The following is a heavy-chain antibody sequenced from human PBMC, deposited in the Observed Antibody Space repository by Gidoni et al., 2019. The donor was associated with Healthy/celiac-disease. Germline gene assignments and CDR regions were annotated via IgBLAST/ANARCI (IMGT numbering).Heavy chain of an antibody. J-gene: IGHJ4*02. Sequence: EVQLVESGGGLVQPGRSLRLSCAASGFPFDDYAMHWVRQAPGKGLEWVSGISWNSGSIGYADSVKGRFTISRDNAKNSLYLQMNSLRAEDTALYYCAKEKHDYGDYRGFDYWGQGTLVTVSS. CDR1: GFPFDDYA. D-gene: IGHD4-17*01. CDR2: ISWNSGSI. V-gene: IGHV3-9*01. CDR3: AKEKHDYGDYRGFDY.